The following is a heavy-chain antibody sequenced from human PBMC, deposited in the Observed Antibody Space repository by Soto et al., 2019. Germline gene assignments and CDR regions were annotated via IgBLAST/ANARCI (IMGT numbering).Heavy chain of an antibody. J-gene: IGHJ6*02. V-gene: IGHV1-69*13. CDR3: ARDGPPGAYYYGMDV. D-gene: IGHD3-10*01. CDR2: IIPIFGTA. CDR1: GGTFSSYA. Sequence: SVKVSCKASGGTFSSYAISWVRQAPGQGLEWMGGIIPIFGTANYAQKFQGRVTITADESTSTAYMELSSLRSEDTAVYYCARDGPPGAYYYGMDVWGQGTMVTVSS.